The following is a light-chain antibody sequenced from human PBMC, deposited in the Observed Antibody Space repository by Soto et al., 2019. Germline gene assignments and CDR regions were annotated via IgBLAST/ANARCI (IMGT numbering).Light chain of an antibody. J-gene: IGKJ1*01. CDR3: QQYCTSCT. Sequence: EIVLTQSPGTLSLSPGERATLSCRASQSVSNNYLAWYQQKPGQAPRLLIYGASNRATRIPDRFSGSGSGTDFTITISRLEPEDFSVYYCQQYCTSCTFGQGTKVEIK. CDR2: GAS. CDR1: QSVSNNY. V-gene: IGKV3-20*01.